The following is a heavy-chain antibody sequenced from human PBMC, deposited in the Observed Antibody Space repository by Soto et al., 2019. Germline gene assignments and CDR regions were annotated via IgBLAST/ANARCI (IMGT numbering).Heavy chain of an antibody. CDR1: GGTFSSYT. CDR3: ARTLVHWWFDP. J-gene: IGHJ5*02. V-gene: IGHV1-69*02. CDR2: IIPILGIA. D-gene: IGHD6-13*01. Sequence: QVQLVQSGAEVKKPGSSLKVSCKASGGTFSSYTISWVRQAPGQGLEWMGRIIPILGIANYAQKFQGRVTITADKSTSTAYMELSSLRSEDTAVYYCARTLVHWWFDPWGQGTLVTVSS.